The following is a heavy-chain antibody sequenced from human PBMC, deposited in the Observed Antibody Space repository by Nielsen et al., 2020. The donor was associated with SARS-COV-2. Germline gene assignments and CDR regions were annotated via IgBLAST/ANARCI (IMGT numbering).Heavy chain of an antibody. CDR3: ARGGSGNWNYVKKFDY. CDR2: IYYSGST. V-gene: IGHV4-31*03. CDR1: GGSISSGGYY. Sequence: SETLSLTCTVSGGSISSGGYYWSWIRQHPGKGLEWIGYIYYSGSTYYNPSLKSRVTISVDTSKNQFSLKLSSVTAADTAVYYCARGGSGNWNYVKKFDYWGQGTLVTVSS. D-gene: IGHD1-7*01. J-gene: IGHJ4*02.